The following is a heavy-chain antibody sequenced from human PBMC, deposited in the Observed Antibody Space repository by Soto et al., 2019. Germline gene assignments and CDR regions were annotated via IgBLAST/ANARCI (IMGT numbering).Heavy chain of an antibody. D-gene: IGHD2-2*01. Sequence: GGSLRLSCAASGFTISTFAMTGVRHPPGKGLESVCGMTGSVATIHYADSVRGRFTISKDNSKNVVFLQMDYLRDEDTAIYYCENYAVYNEGLWLMDSWGQGTLVTVSS. V-gene: IGHV3-23*01. CDR3: ENYAVYNEGLWLMDS. J-gene: IGHJ4*02. CDR2: MTGSVATI. CDR1: GFTISTFA.